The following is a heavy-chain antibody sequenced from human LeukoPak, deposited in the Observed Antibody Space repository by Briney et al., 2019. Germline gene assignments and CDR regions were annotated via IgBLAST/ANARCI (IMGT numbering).Heavy chain of an antibody. CDR2: ISAYNGNT. Sequence: GASVTVSCKASGYTFTSYGISWVRQAPGQGLEWMGWISAYNGNTNYAQKLQGRVTITTDTSTSTAYMELRSLRSDDTAVYYCARDTLNYDSSGYYGFDYWGQGTLVTVSS. D-gene: IGHD3-22*01. CDR1: GYTFTSYG. CDR3: ARDTLNYDSSGYYGFDY. V-gene: IGHV1-18*01. J-gene: IGHJ4*02.